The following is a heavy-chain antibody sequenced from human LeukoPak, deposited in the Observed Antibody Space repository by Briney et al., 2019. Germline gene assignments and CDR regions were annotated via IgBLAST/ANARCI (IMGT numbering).Heavy chain of an antibody. J-gene: IGHJ4*02. Sequence: GASVKVSCKASGYTFTSYDINWVRQATGQGLEWMGWMNPNSGNTGYAQKFLGRVTMTRNTSISTAYMELSSLRSEDTAVYYCARVGQVVSAWDYGGTDHDFDYWGQGTLVTVSS. CDR2: MNPNSGNT. CDR1: GYTFTSYD. CDR3: ARVGQVVSAWDYGGTDHDFDY. V-gene: IGHV1-8*01. D-gene: IGHD4-23*01.